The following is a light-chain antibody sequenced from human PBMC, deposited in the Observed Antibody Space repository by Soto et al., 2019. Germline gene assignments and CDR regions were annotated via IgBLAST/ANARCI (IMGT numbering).Light chain of an antibody. CDR2: GNS. J-gene: IGLJ2*01. Sequence: QSVLTQPPSVSGAPGQRVTISCTGSRSNIGAGYDVHWYQQLPGTASKLLIYGNSNRPSVVPDRFSGSKSGTSASLAITGLQAEDEADYYCQSYDSSLSGSIFGGGTKLTVL. CDR3: QSYDSSLSGSI. CDR1: RSNIGAGYD. V-gene: IGLV1-40*01.